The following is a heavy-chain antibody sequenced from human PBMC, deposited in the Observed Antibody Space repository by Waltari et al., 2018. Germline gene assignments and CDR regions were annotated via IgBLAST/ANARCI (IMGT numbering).Heavy chain of an antibody. CDR3: ASGGEILTNAFDI. V-gene: IGHV4-59*09. J-gene: IGHJ3*02. CDR2: ST. D-gene: IGHD2-8*02. Sequence: STNYNPSLKSRVTISVDTSKNQFSLKLSSVTAADTAVYYCASGGEILTNAFDIWGQGTMVTVSS.